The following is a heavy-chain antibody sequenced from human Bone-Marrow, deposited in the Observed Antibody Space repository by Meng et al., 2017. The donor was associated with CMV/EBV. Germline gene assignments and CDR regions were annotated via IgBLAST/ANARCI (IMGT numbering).Heavy chain of an antibody. CDR1: AFTFPSYY. V-gene: IGHV1-46*01. CDR2: LTPSGGST. J-gene: IGHJ4*02. D-gene: IGHD3-22*01. CDR3: ARRRRDSSGYYLDY. Sequence: PGCSLRLSCAASAFTFPSYYMPWVLPAPGPALQSLGILTPSGGSTSYAQKFQGRVTMTRDTSTSTVYMELSSLRSEDTAVYYCARRRRDSSGYYLDYWGQGTLVTVSS.